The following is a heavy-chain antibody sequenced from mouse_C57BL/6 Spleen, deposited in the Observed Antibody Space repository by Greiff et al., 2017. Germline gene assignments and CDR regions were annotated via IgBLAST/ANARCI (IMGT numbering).Heavy chain of an antibody. CDR1: GYTFTSYW. J-gene: IGHJ2*01. D-gene: IGHD1-1*01. CDR3: ARSRDYGSSFLYFDY. CDR2: IDPSDSET. V-gene: IGHV1-52*01. Sequence: QVQLQQPGAELVRPGSSVKLSCKASGYTFTSYWMHWVKQRPIQGLEWIGNIDPSDSETHYNQKFKDKATLTVDKSSSTAYMQLSSLTSEDSAVYYCARSRDYGSSFLYFDYWGQGTTLTVSS.